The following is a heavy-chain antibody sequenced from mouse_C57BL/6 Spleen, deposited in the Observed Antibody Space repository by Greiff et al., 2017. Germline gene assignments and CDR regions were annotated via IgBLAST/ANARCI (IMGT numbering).Heavy chain of an antibody. CDR3: ARRRPVATGGYFDV. J-gene: IGHJ1*03. D-gene: IGHD1-1*01. CDR2: ISSGGRYT. V-gene: IGHV5-6*02. Sequence: EVKLVESGGDLVKPGGSLKLSCAASGFTFSSYGMSWVRQTPDKRLEWVATISSGGRYTYYPDSVKGRFTISRDNAKNTLYLQMSSLKSEDTAMYYCARRRPVATGGYFDVWGTGTTVTVSS. CDR1: GFTFSSYG.